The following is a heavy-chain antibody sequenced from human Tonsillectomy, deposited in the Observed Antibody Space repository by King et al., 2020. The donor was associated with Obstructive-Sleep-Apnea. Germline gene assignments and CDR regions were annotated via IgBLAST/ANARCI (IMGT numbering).Heavy chain of an antibody. V-gene: IGHV1-8*01. Sequence: HAQLVHSGAEVKKPGASVLVSCKASGYTFSTYDIHWLRQATGPGLEWVGWMNPNSGITGYAQRFQGRVTMTRNPSISTAYLELSSLTSEDTALYYCARGRRIFDYWGQGTLVTASS. D-gene: IGHD2/OR15-2a*01. CDR2: MNPNSGIT. CDR3: ARGRRIFDY. J-gene: IGHJ4*02. CDR1: GYTFSTYD.